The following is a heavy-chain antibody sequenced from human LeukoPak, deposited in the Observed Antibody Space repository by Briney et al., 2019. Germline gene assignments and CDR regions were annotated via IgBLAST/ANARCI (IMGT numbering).Heavy chain of an antibody. J-gene: IGHJ4*02. CDR3: TRGDSSGWRLGFDY. CDR1: GFSFDDYG. CDR2: INWNGGST. V-gene: IGHV3-20*04. Sequence: GGSLRLSCAASGFSFDDYGISWVRQAPGKGLGWVSDINWNGGSTGYADSVEGRFTISRDNAKDSLYLQMNSLRAEDTALHYCTRGDSSGWRLGFDYWGQGTLVSVSS. D-gene: IGHD6-19*01.